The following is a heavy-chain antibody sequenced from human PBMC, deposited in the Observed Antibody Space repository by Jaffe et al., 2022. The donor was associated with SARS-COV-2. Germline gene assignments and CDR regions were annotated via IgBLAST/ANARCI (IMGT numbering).Heavy chain of an antibody. D-gene: IGHD3-22*01. V-gene: IGHV4-39*01. CDR1: GGSISSSSYY. J-gene: IGHJ6*03. CDR2: IYYSGST. CDR3: ARHTGGYYAMARYYYYYMDV. Sequence: QLQLQESGPGLVKPSETLSLTCTVSGGSISSSSYYWGWIRQPPGKGLEWIGSIYYSGSTYYNPSLKSRVTISVDTSKNQFSLKLSSVTAADTAVYYCARHTGGYYAMARYYYYYMDVWGKGTTVTVSS.